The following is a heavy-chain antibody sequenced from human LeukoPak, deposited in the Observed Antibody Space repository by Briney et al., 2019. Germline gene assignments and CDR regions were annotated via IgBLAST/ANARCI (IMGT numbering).Heavy chain of an antibody. CDR1: GFSFSDYH. CDR2: IGPGGGAT. D-gene: IGHD6-19*01. J-gene: IGHJ4*02. Sequence: PGGSLRLSCAASGFSFSDYHMNWVRRAPGKGLEWVSYIGPGGGATFLADSVKGRFTISTDSAKNSLYLQMNSLTADDTAVYYCASGRDILVAGPGGYFDYWGQGTLVTVSS. CDR3: ASGRDILVAGPGGYFDY. V-gene: IGHV3-11*01.